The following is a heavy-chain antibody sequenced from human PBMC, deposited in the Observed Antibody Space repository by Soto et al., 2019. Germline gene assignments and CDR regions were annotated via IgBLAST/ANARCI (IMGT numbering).Heavy chain of an antibody. Sequence: QLQLQESGPGLVKPSETLSLTCTVSGGSISSSSYYWGWIRQPPGKGLEWIGSIYYSGSTYYNPSLKSRVTISVDTSKNQFSLELTSVTAADTAVYYCARLNDFWGGYWYGMDVWGQGTTVTVSS. CDR1: GGSISSSSYY. V-gene: IGHV4-39*01. D-gene: IGHD3-3*01. CDR2: IYYSGST. J-gene: IGHJ6*02. CDR3: ARLNDFWGGYWYGMDV.